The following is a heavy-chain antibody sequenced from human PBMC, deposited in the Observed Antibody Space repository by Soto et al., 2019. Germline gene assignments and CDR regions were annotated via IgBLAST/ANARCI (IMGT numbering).Heavy chain of an antibody. Sequence: GESLKISCKGSGYSFTSYWISWVRQMPGKGLEWMGRIDPSDSYTNYSPSFQGHVTVSADKSISTAYLQWSSLKASDTAMYYCARRQSSGRYYYYGMDVWGQGTTVTVSS. D-gene: IGHD3-10*01. J-gene: IGHJ6*02. CDR3: ARRQSSGRYYYYGMDV. V-gene: IGHV5-10-1*01. CDR1: GYSFTSYW. CDR2: IDPSDSYT.